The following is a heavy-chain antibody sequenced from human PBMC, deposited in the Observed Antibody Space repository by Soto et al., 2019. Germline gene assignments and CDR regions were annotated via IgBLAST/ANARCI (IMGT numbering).Heavy chain of an antibody. J-gene: IGHJ4*02. CDR1: GFSFAGYA. CDR2: ISGGGGST. Sequence: GGSLRLSCAASGFSFAGYALTWVRLAPGKGLEWVASISGGGGSTYYADSVKGRFSISRDNSNRMVCLQMGSLTAGDTAVYYCAKTETFNGYYNAFDYWGQGTRVTVSS. D-gene: IGHD3-9*01. V-gene: IGHV3-23*01. CDR3: AKTETFNGYYNAFDY.